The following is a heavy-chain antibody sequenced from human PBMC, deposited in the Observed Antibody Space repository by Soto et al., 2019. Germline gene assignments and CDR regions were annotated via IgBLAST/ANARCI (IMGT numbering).Heavy chain of an antibody. J-gene: IGHJ6*02. CDR1: GYTFTSYD. Sequence: QVQLVQSGAEVKKPGASVKVSCKASGYTFTSYDINWVRQATGQGLEWMGWMNPNSGNTGYAQKFQGRVTMTRNTSISTAYMELSSLRSEDAAVYYCARWPDGYYYYGMDVWGQGTTVTVSS. CDR3: ARWPDGYYYYGMDV. CDR2: MNPNSGNT. V-gene: IGHV1-8*01.